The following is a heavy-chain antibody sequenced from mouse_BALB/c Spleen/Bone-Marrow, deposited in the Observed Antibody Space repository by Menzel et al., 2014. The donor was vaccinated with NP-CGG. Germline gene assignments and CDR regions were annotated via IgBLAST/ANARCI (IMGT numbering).Heavy chain of an antibody. J-gene: IGHJ3*01. V-gene: IGHV14-3*02. D-gene: IGHD1-1*01. Sequence: EVQLQQSGAELVKPGASVKLSCTASGFNIKDTYMHWVKQRPEQGLEWIGRIDPANGNTKYDPKFQGKATITADTSSNTAYLQLSSLTSEDTAVYYCAPYYYGSSLFAYWGHGTLVSVSA. CDR2: IDPANGNT. CDR1: GFNIKDTY. CDR3: APYYYGSSLFAY.